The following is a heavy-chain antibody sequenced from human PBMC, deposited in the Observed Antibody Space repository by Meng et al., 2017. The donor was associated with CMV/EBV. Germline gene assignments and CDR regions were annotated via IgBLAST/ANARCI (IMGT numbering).Heavy chain of an antibody. CDR3: ARRPLYIVVVPAARNWFDP. Sequence: GSLRLSCAVYGGSFSGYYWSWIRQPPGKGLEWIGEINHSGSTNYNPSLKSRVTISVDTSKNQFSLKLSSVTAADTAVYYCARRPLYIVVVPAARNWFDPWGQGTLVTVSS. D-gene: IGHD2-2*01. CDR2: INHSGST. J-gene: IGHJ5*02. CDR1: GGSFSGYY. V-gene: IGHV4-34*01.